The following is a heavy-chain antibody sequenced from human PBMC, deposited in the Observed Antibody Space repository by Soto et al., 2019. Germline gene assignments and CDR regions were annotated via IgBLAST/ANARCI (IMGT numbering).Heavy chain of an antibody. CDR1: GGSISGYY. CDR2: IYYSGST. V-gene: IGHV4-59*01. D-gene: IGHD4-17*01. Sequence: QVQLQESGPGLVKPSETLSLTCTVSGGSISGYYWSWIRQPPGKGLEWIGHIYYSGSTNYNPSLKSRDIRSVDTYKKQFSLKLTSVTAADPAVYYCARGVKRGGTVTSRACGMDVWVQGTTVTVSS. CDR3: ARGVKRGGTVTSRACGMDV. J-gene: IGHJ6*02.